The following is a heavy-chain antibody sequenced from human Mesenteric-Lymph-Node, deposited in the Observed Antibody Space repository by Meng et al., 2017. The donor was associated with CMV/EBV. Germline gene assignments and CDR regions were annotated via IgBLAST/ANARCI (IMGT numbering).Heavy chain of an antibody. CDR3: ARDQGVRWVENWFGP. D-gene: IGHD1-26*01. J-gene: IGHJ5*02. V-gene: IGHV4-34*01. CDR1: GGSFSGYY. Sequence: SETLSLTCGVYGGSFSGYYWTWIRQTPEKGLEWIGKINHRGTTTYNPSLKSRATISIDTSKNQFSLRLTSVTAADTAKYYCARDQGVRWVENWFGPWGQGTQVTVSS. CDR2: INHRGTT.